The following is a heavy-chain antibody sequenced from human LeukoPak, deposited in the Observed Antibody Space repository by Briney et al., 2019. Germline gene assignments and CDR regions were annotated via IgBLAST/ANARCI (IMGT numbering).Heavy chain of an antibody. CDR2: LSGGGGST. V-gene: IGHV3-23*01. D-gene: IGHD5-18*01. J-gene: IGHJ4*02. Sequence: GGSLRLSCAASGFTFSSYAMSWVRQAPGKGLEWVSTLSGGGGSTYYADSVKGRFTISRDNSKNTLYLQMNGLRAEDTAVYYCAKGWQALGYTYGSYYFDYWGQGTLVTVSS. CDR3: AKGWQALGYTYGSYYFDY. CDR1: GFTFSSYA.